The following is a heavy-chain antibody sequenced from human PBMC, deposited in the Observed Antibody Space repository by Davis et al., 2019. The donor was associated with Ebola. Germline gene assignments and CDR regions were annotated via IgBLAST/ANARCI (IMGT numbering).Heavy chain of an antibody. J-gene: IGHJ4*02. CDR2: MYTSGST. V-gene: IGHV4-61*09. D-gene: IGHD3-22*01. Sequence: LRLSCTVSGDSISSGSYYWSWIRQPAGKGLEWIGHMYTSGSTKYNPSLKSRVTISGDTSKNQFSLRLHSVTAADTAIYFCARDRHDSGAFGFWGQGTLVTVSS. CDR3: ARDRHDSGAFGF. CDR1: GDSISSGSYY.